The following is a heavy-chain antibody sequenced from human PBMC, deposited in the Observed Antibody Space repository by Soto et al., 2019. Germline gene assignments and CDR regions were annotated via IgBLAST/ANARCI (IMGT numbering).Heavy chain of an antibody. CDR2: ISAYNGNT. CDR3: AKTDADGRGGWWQLYYCDS. V-gene: IGHV1-18*01. J-gene: IGHJ4*02. Sequence: ASVKVSCKASGYTFSNYGISWVRQAPGQGLEWMGWISAYNGNTKYAQKLQGRVTMTTDTSTSTAYMELRSLRSEDTAMYYCAKTDADGRGGWWQLYYCDSWGQRALVTVSS. D-gene: IGHD6-19*01. CDR1: GYTFSNYG.